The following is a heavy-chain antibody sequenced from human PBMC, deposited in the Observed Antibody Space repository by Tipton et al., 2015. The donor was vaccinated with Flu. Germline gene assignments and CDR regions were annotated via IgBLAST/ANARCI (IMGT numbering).Heavy chain of an antibody. CDR2: IKQDGSEK. J-gene: IGHJ4*02. Sequence: GSLRLSCAASGFTFSSYWMSWVRQAPGKGLEWVANIKQDGSEKYYVDPVKGRFTISRDNAKNSLYLQMNSLRAEDTAVYYCARDTYYGSGSYYQRPGDYWGQGTLVTVSS. D-gene: IGHD3-10*01. CDR3: ARDTYYGSGSYYQRPGDY. CDR1: GFTFSSYW. V-gene: IGHV3-7*01.